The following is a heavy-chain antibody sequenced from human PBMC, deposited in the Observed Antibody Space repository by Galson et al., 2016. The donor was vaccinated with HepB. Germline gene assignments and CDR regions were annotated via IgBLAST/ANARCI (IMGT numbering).Heavy chain of an antibody. V-gene: IGHV7-4-1*02. D-gene: IGHD4-17*01. J-gene: IGHJ4*02. CDR1: GYTFTNYG. CDR2: INTNTGNP. Sequence: SVKVSCKASGYTFTNYGINWVRQAPGQGLEWMGWINTNTGNPRYAQGFTGRLVFSLDTSVSTAYLQISSLKAEDTAVYYCGRASTTWTTEGIGYWGQGTLVTVSS. CDR3: GRASTTWTTEGIGY.